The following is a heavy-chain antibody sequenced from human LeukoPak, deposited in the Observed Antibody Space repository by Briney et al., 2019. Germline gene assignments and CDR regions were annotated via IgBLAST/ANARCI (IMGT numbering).Heavy chain of an antibody. CDR1: GLIFGDYA. D-gene: IGHD3-3*01. CDR2: ISWNGGGI. V-gene: IGHV3-9*01. Sequence: GGSLRLSCAASGLIFGDYAMHWVRQTPGKGLEWVSGISWNGGGIVYADSVKGRFNISRDNAKNSLFLQMNSLTIEDTAIYYCVKVETISIFGVAPRYFDLWGRGTLVTVSS. J-gene: IGHJ2*01. CDR3: VKVETISIFGVAPRYFDL.